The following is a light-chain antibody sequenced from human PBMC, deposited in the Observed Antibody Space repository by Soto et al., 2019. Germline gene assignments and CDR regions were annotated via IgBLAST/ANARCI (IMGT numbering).Light chain of an antibody. J-gene: IGKJ1*01. CDR1: QSISNH. CDR2: AAS. CDR3: QQSYSSPST. V-gene: IGKV1-39*01. Sequence: DIQMTQSPSSLSASVEDRVIITCRASQSISNHLNWYQQKPGKAPKLLIFAASSLQSGVPSRFSGSSSGPDFTPTISSLQPECFATYYCQQSYSSPSTLGHGTKVEMK.